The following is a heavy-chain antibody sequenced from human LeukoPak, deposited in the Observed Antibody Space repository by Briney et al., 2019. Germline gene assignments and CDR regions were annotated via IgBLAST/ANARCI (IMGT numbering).Heavy chain of an antibody. CDR3: ARSSGYSYPDAFDI. CDR1: GGSISSYY. V-gene: IGHV4-59*01. Sequence: SETLSLTCTVSGGSISSYYWSWIRQPPGKGLEWIGYIYYSGSTNYNPSLKSRVTISVDTSKNQFSLKLSSVTAADTAVYYCARSSGYSYPDAFDIWGQGTMVTVSS. CDR2: IYYSGST. J-gene: IGHJ3*02. D-gene: IGHD3-22*01.